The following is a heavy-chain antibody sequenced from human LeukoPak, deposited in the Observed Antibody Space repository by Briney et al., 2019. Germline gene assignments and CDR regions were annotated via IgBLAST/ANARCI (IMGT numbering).Heavy chain of an antibody. D-gene: IGHD3-10*01. J-gene: IGHJ4*02. Sequence: SETLSLTCAVYGGSFSGYYWSWIRQPPGKGLEWIGEINHSGSTNYNPSLKSRVTISVDRSKNQFSLKLSSVTAADTAVYYCARGITMRGGYFDCWGQGTLVTVSS. V-gene: IGHV4-34*01. CDR3: ARGITMRGGYFDC. CDR2: INHSGST. CDR1: GGSFSGYY.